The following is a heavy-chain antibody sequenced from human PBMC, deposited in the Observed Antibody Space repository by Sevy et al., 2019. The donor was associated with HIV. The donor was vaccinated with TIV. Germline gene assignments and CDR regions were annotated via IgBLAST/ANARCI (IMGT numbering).Heavy chain of an antibody. D-gene: IGHD5-12*01. CDR2: IYYNGHT. J-gene: IGHJ6*02. CDR3: AREAGGYDYDYGLDV. CDR1: GGTIVSSGHY. V-gene: IGHV4-39*02. Sequence: SETLSLTCSVSGGTIVSSGHYWGWIRQTPGKGLEWIGSIYYNGHTYYNPSLKSRLTISIDTSKNQFSLSLVSVTAADTGLYFCAREAGGYDYDYGLDVWGQGTTVTVSS.